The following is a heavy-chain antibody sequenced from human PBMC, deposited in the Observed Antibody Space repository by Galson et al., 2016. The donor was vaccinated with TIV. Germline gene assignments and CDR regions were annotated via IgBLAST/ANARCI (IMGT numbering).Heavy chain of an antibody. CDR1: GFSFDEYG. V-gene: IGHV3-9*01. D-gene: IGHD3-3*01. J-gene: IGHJ3*01. CDR2: MSRRSERR. Sequence: LRLSCAASGFSFDEYGMHWVRQVSGKGVEWVAGMSRRSERRGYADSVKGRFTVSRDNAKNSLYLEMNSLRPEDTAFYYCVKTNIYLEEIMADGAFDSWGQGTRVTVSS. CDR3: VKTNIYLEEIMADGAFDS.